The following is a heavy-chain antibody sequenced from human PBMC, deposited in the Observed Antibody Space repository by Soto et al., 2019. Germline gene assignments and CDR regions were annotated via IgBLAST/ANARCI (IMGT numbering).Heavy chain of an antibody. V-gene: IGHV1-69*01. Sequence: QVHLVQSGAEVKKPGSSVKVSCRASGGTFNTYGFNWVRQAPGQGLEWMGGIIPLFGTTTYAQNFQGRVTIASDQSTTTAYMERGALTSEDTAVFFCAKGAELAGCTPFHPRGQGTLVTVSS. CDR1: GGTFNTYG. CDR2: IIPLFGTT. CDR3: AKGAELAGCTPFHP. D-gene: IGHD6-19*01. J-gene: IGHJ5*02.